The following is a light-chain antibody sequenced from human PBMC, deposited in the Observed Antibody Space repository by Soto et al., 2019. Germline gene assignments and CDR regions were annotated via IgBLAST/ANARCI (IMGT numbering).Light chain of an antibody. CDR1: QSVDSY. Sequence: EIVLTQSPATLSLSPGERATLSCRASQSVDSYLAWYQQKPGQAPRLLIYDASNRATGIPARFSGSGSGTDFTLTISSLEPEDSAVYYCQQRSNWLWTFGQGTKVEIK. V-gene: IGKV3-11*01. J-gene: IGKJ1*01. CDR2: DAS. CDR3: QQRSNWLWT.